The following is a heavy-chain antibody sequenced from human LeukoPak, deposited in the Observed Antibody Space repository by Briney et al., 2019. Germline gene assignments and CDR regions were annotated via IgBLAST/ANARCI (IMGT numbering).Heavy chain of an antibody. CDR1: GYTFTGYY. D-gene: IGHD1-1*01. Sequence: ASVKVSCKASGYTFTGYYMHLVRQAPGQGREWMGWINPNSGGTNYGQKFQGRVTMTRDTSISTAYMELSRLRSDDTAVYYCARSESGTTLYYYYMDVWGKGTTVTVSS. CDR3: ARSESGTTLYYYYMDV. V-gene: IGHV1-2*02. J-gene: IGHJ6*03. CDR2: INPNSGGT.